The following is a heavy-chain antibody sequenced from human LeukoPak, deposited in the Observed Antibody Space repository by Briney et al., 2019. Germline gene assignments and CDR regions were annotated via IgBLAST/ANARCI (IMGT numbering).Heavy chain of an antibody. Sequence: PGGSLRLSCAVSGFSVSSFGMSWVRQAPGKGLEWLANIKEDGSIQYYLDSVRGRFTISRDNAKTSVYLQLNSLRADDTAVYYCARDVWTGVAVSDYWGQGTLVTVSS. CDR3: ARDVWTGVAVSDY. D-gene: IGHD6-19*01. CDR1: GFSVSSFG. V-gene: IGHV3-7*01. CDR2: IKEDGSIQ. J-gene: IGHJ4*02.